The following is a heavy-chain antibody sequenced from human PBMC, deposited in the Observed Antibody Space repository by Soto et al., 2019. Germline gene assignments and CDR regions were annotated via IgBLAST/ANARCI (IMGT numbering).Heavy chain of an antibody. CDR1: GFMFSSAW. CDR3: VEGWNDF. J-gene: IGHJ4*02. V-gene: IGHV3-15*01. Sequence: HLVESGGDLVKPGGSLRLSCAASGFMFSSAWMSWVRQAPGKGLEWVGRIKSKRDGGTTDYAPPVKGRVVISRDDSKHTLYLQMNSLKTDDTAVYYCVEGWNDFWGQGTLVAVSS. D-gene: IGHD1-1*01. CDR2: IKSKRDGGTT.